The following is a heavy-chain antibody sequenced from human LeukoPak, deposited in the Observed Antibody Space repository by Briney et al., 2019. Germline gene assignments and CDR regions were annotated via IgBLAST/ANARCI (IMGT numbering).Heavy chain of an antibody. Sequence: GGSLRLSCAASGFTFSSYGMSWVRQAPGKGLEWVSAISGSGGSTYYADSVKGRFTISRDNSKNTLYLQMNSLRAEDTAVYYCATRDTAMELVYWGQGTLVTVSS. D-gene: IGHD5-18*01. V-gene: IGHV3-23*01. J-gene: IGHJ4*02. CDR1: GFTFSSYG. CDR3: ATRDTAMELVY. CDR2: ISGSGGST.